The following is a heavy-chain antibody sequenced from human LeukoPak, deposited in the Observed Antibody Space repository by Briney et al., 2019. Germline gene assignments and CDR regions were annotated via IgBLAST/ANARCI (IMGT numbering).Heavy chain of an antibody. D-gene: IGHD1-14*01. CDR1: GGSISSYY. CDR2: IYYSGST. V-gene: IGHV4-59*08. J-gene: IGHJ4*02. CDR3: ARQPGGAYHPRYFDY. Sequence: RTSETLSLTCTVSGGSISSYYWSWIRQPPGKGLECIGYIYYSGSTNYNPSLKSRVTISVDTSKNQFSLKLNSVTAADTAVYYCARQPGGAYHPRYFDYWGQGTLVTVSS.